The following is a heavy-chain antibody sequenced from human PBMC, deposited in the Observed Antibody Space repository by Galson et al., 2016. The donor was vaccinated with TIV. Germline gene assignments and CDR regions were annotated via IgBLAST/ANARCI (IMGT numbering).Heavy chain of an antibody. D-gene: IGHD3-3*01. J-gene: IGHJ6*02. Sequence: ETLSLTCAVSGGYISSRNWWTRVRQPPGKGLEWIGEISDSGSTNYNPSLKSRVTMSVDKSKNQFSLKLSSVTAADTAIYYCARDRDVAISGVIYYTGMDVWGQGTTVTVSS. CDR3: ARDRDVAISGVIYYTGMDV. V-gene: IGHV4-4*02. CDR1: GGYISSRNW. CDR2: ISDSGST.